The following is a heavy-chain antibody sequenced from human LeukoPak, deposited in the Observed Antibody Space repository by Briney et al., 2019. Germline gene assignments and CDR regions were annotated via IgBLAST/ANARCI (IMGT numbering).Heavy chain of an antibody. D-gene: IGHD4-17*01. CDR1: GFTFSSYG. V-gene: IGHV3-33*01. J-gene: IGHJ4*02. CDR2: IWYDGSNK. CDR3: ARDHDYGDSIDY. Sequence: GGSLRLSCAASGFTFSSYGMHWVRQAPGKGPEWVAVIWYDGSNKYYADSVKGRFTISRDNSKNTLYLQMNSLRAEDTAVYYCARDHDYGDSIDYWGQGTLVTVSS.